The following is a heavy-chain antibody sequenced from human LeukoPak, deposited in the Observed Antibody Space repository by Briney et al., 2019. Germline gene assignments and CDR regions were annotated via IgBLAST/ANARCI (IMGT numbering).Heavy chain of an antibody. J-gene: IGHJ6*02. V-gene: IGHV1-69*04. D-gene: IGHD3-10*01. Sequence: SVKVSCKASGGTFSSYAISWVRQAPGQGLEWMGRIIPILGIANYAQKFQGRVTITADKSTSTAYMELSSLRSEDTAVYYCARGGDITMVRGVNPYYYGMDVWGQGTTVIVSS. CDR3: ARGGDITMVRGVNPYYYGMDV. CDR1: GGTFSSYA. CDR2: IIPILGIA.